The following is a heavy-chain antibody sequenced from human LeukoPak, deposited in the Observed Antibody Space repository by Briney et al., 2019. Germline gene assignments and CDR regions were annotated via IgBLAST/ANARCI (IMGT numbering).Heavy chain of an antibody. CDR2: INLSSGST. Sequence: ASVKVSCKASGYTFTSYYMHGVRGAPGQGLGWRAIINLSSGSTSYAQKFQGRVTMTRDTSTSTVYMEVSSLRSEDTAVYYCARDPPTTNREVVDYWGQGTLVTVSS. D-gene: IGHD1-14*01. J-gene: IGHJ4*02. CDR3: ARDPPTTNREVVDY. CDR1: GYTFTSYY. V-gene: IGHV1-46*01.